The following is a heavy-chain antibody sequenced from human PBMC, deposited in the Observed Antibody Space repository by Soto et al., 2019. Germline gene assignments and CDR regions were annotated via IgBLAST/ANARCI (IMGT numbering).Heavy chain of an antibody. CDR1: GGSISSYY. D-gene: IGHD3-10*01. J-gene: IGHJ4*02. Sequence: QVQLQESGPGLVKPSETLSLTCTVSGGSISSYYWSWIRQPPGKGLEWIGYIYYSGSTNYNPSLKSRGTISVDTSKNQFSLKLNSVTAADKAVYYCARGFGELTYCFDYWGQGTLVTVSS. CDR2: IYYSGST. CDR3: ARGFGELTYCFDY. V-gene: IGHV4-59*01.